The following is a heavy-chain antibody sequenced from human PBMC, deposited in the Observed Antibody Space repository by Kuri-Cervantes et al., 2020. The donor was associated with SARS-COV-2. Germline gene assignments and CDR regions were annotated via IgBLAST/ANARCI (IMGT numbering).Heavy chain of an antibody. J-gene: IGHJ4*02. V-gene: IGHV1-8*02. Sequence: ASVKVSCKASGYDFSDYDINWARQATGQGLEWMGMIKTNSGNTLYAQKLQGRVTMTRDTSTSTVYMELSALKSEDTAVYYCVVGFFSSRKWDYWGQGTLVTVSS. CDR3: VVGFFSSRKWDY. CDR2: IKTNSGNT. D-gene: IGHD2-15*01. CDR1: GYDFSDYD.